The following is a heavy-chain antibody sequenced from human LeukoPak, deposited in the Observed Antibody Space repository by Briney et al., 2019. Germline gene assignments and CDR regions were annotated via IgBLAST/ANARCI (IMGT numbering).Heavy chain of an antibody. Sequence: EASVKVSCKASGYTFTSYGISWVRQAPGQGLEWMGWISAYNGNTNYAQKLQGRVTMTTDASTSTAYMELRSLRSDDTAVYYCARLTGPPPLGYYGMDARGQGTTVTVSS. CDR3: ARLTGPPPLGYYGMDA. J-gene: IGHJ6*02. CDR2: ISAYNGNT. CDR1: GYTFTSYG. D-gene: IGHD1-14*01. V-gene: IGHV1-18*01.